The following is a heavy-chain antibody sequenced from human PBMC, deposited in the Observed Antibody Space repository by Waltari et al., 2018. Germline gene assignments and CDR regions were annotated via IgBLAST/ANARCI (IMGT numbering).Heavy chain of an antibody. CDR3: ARDKVVRGVIPDY. V-gene: IGHV3-7*01. CDR2: IKQDGSEK. CDR1: VLPFSSYW. Sequence: EVQLVESGGGLVQPGGSLRISCAASVLPFSSYWMSWVRRAPGKGLEWVANIKQDGSEKYYVDSVKGRFTISRDNAKNSLYLQMNSLRAEDTAVYYCARDKVVRGVIPDYWGQGTLVTVSS. D-gene: IGHD3-10*01. J-gene: IGHJ4*02.